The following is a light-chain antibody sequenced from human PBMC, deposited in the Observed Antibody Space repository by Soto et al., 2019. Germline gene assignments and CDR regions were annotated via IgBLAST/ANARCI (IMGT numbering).Light chain of an antibody. CDR2: DVN. CDR1: SSDIGAYNF. V-gene: IGLV2-14*03. J-gene: IGLJ2*01. CDR3: TSWTTSTTMI. Sequence: QSVLTQPASGSGSPGQSITISCTGTSSDIGAYNFVSWYQRHPGKAPKLMLYDVNIRPSGVSNRFSGSKSGNTASLTISGLQAEDEADYYCTSWTTSTTMIFGGGTKVTVL.